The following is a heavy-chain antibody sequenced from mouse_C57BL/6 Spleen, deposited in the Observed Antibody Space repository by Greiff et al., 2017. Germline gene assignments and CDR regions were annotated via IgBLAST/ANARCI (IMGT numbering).Heavy chain of an antibody. CDR2: INPYNGGT. V-gene: IGHV1-19*01. J-gene: IGHJ4*01. D-gene: IGHD1-1*01. CDR1: GYTFTDYY. Sequence: EVQLQQSGPVLVKPGASVKMSCKASGYTFTDYYMNWVKQSHGKSLEWIGVINPYNGGTSYNQKFKGKATLTVDKSSSTAYMELNSLTSEDSAVYYCARRGFITSARDYWGQGTSVTVSS. CDR3: ARRGFITSARDY.